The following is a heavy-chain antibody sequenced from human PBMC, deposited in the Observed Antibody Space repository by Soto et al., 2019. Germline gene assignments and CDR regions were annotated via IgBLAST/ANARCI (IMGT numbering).Heavy chain of an antibody. J-gene: IGHJ4*02. CDR2: ISGSGGST. CDR3: AKDRRLRLLIPTHY. Sequence: GGSLRLSCAASGFTFSSYAMSWVRQAPGKGLEWVSAISGSGGSTYYADSVKGRFTISRDNSKNTLYLQMNSLRAEDTAVYYCAKDRRLRLLIPTHYRGQAPLVTLSS. V-gene: IGHV3-23*01. CDR1: GFTFSSYA. D-gene: IGHD5-12*01.